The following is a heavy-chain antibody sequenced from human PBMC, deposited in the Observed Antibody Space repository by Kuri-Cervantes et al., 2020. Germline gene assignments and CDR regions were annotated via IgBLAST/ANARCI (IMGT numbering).Heavy chain of an antibody. CDR2: IIPIFGTA. Sequence: SVKVSCKASGGTFSSYAISWVRQAPGQGLEWMGGIIPIFGTANYAQKFQGRVTITRDTSASTAYIELSSLRSEDMTVYYCARVVQQWLVWPFDYWGQGTLVTVSS. CDR1: GGTFSSYA. V-gene: IGHV1-69*05. J-gene: IGHJ4*02. CDR3: ARVVQQWLVWPFDY. D-gene: IGHD6-19*01.